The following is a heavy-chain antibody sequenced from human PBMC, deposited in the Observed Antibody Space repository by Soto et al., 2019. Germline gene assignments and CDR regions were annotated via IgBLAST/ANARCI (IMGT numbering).Heavy chain of an antibody. D-gene: IGHD5-12*01. V-gene: IGHV3-48*04. CDR2: ISSSGSTI. J-gene: IGHJ4*02. CDR3: ARMAPPIDY. CDR1: GFTFSSYG. Sequence: LRLSCAASGFTFSSYGMHWVRQAPGKGLEWVSYISSSGSTIYYADAVKGRFTISRDNAKNSLYLQMNSLRAEDTAVYYCARMAPPIDYWGQGTLVTVSS.